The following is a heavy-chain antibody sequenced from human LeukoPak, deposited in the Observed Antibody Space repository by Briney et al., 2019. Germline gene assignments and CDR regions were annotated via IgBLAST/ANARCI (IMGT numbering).Heavy chain of an antibody. V-gene: IGHV3-33*01. CDR3: AREAAVAGKGGFDY. D-gene: IGHD6-19*01. CDR1: GFTFSSYG. J-gene: IGHJ4*02. Sequence: GGSLRLSCAASGFTFSSYGIHWVRQAPGKGLEWVAVIWYDGSTKYYADSVKGRFTISRDNSKNTLYLQMNSLGAEDTAVYYCAREAAVAGKGGFDYWGQGTLVTVSS. CDR2: IWYDGSTK.